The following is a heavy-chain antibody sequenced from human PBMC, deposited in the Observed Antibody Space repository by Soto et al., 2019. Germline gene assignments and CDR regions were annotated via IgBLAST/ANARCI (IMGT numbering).Heavy chain of an antibody. Sequence: PGGSLRLSCAASGFSFSGYAMSWVRQAPGKGLEWVSAISGSGGSTFYADSVKGRFSISRDNSKNTLYLQMNSLRAGDTAVYYCAKGYDFWSGGIDYWGPGTLVTVSS. CDR2: ISGSGGST. CDR3: AKGYDFWSGGIDY. D-gene: IGHD3-3*01. V-gene: IGHV3-23*01. J-gene: IGHJ4*02. CDR1: GFSFSGYA.